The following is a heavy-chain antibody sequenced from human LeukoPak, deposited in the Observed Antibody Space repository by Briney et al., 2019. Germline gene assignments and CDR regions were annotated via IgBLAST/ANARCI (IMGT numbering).Heavy chain of an antibody. D-gene: IGHD1/OR15-1a*01. CDR1: GFTFSRYA. V-gene: IGHV3-23*01. J-gene: IGHJ5*02. Sequence: GGSLRLSCAASGFTFSRYAMTWVRQAPGEGLEWVSVVTGHGGSTYYADSVKGRFTISRDNSKNTLDLQMNSLRAEDTAVYYCAKEGRLGQHWLDPWGQGTQVTVSS. CDR2: VTGHGGST. CDR3: AKEGRLGQHWLDP.